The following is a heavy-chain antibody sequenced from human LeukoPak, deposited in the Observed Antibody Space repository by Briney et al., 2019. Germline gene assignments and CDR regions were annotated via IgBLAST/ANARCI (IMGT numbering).Heavy chain of an antibody. CDR3: TSGRKSSGTFSYYFDY. V-gene: IGHV3-33*03. CDR1: GFTFRIYG. D-gene: IGHD3-10*01. Sequence: GGSLRLSCVASGFTFRIYGMHWVRQAPGKGLEWLAIIYYDGSKKNYADSVKGRFSISRDNSKNTLYLQMNSLRVEDTAMYYCTSGRKSSGTFSYYFDYWGQGTLVTVSS. CDR2: IYYDGSKK. J-gene: IGHJ4*02.